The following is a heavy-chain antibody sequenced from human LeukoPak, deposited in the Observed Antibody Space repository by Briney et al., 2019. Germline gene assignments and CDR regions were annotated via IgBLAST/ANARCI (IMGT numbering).Heavy chain of an antibody. Sequence: SETLSLTCTVSSGSVNSYYWSWIRQPPGKGLEWIGSIYYSGSTYYSLSLKSRVTISVDTSKNQFSLKLSSVTAADTAVYYCARLSRAVADYWGQGTLVTVSS. CDR3: ARLSRAVADY. V-gene: IGHV4-39*01. CDR1: SGSVNSYY. CDR2: IYYSGST. J-gene: IGHJ4*02. D-gene: IGHD6-19*01.